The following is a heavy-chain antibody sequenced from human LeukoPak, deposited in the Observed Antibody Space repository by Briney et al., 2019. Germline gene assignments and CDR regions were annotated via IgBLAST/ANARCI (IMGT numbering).Heavy chain of an antibody. CDR2: INNDGRST. CDR3: ARDPSSGGDIDC. Sequence: GGSLRLSCAASGFTFSTYWMHWVRQAPGKGLEWVSRINNDGRSTSYADSVKGRSTISRDNAKNTLYLQMNSLRAEDTAVYYCARDPSSGGDIDCWGQGTLVTVSS. D-gene: IGHD3-10*01. V-gene: IGHV3-74*01. CDR1: GFTFSTYW. J-gene: IGHJ4*02.